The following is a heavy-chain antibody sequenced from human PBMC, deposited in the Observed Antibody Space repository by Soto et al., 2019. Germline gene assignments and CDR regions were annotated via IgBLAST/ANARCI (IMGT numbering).Heavy chain of an antibody. CDR3: ARDGPNYDFWSGYGTVFDY. V-gene: IGHV4-4*07. CDR1: GGSISSYY. Sequence: PSETLSLTCTVSGGSISSYYWSWIRQPAGKGLGWIGRIYTSGSTNYNPSLKSRVTMSVDTSKNQFSLKLSSVTAADTAVYYCARDGPNYDFWSGYGTVFDYWGQGTLVTVSS. J-gene: IGHJ4*02. D-gene: IGHD3-3*01. CDR2: IYTSGST.